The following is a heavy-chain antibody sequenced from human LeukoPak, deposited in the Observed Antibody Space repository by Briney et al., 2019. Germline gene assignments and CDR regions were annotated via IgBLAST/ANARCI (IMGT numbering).Heavy chain of an antibody. CDR2: IWYDGSNK. V-gene: IGHV3-33*06. CDR1: GFTFSSYG. J-gene: IGHJ4*02. D-gene: IGHD3/OR15-3a*01. CDR3: AKYIRRDWRYCDY. Sequence: GGCLRLSCAASGFTFSSYGMHWVRQAPGKGLEWVEVIWYDGSNKYYADSVKGRFTISRDNSKNTLYLQMNSLRAEYTAVYNCAKYIRRDWRYCDYWGRGTLVTVSS.